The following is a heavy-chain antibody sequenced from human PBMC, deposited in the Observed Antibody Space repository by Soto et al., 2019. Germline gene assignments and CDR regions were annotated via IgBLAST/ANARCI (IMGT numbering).Heavy chain of an antibody. Sequence: PGGSLRLSCAASGFTFSSYAMSWVRQAPGKGLEWVSAISGSGGSTYYADSVKGRFTISRDNSKNTLYLQMNSLRAEDTAVYYCAKGIAAAGYYYYGMDVWGQGTTVTVSS. CDR2: ISGSGGST. D-gene: IGHD6-13*01. CDR1: GFTFSSYA. CDR3: AKGIAAAGYYYYGMDV. V-gene: IGHV3-23*01. J-gene: IGHJ6*02.